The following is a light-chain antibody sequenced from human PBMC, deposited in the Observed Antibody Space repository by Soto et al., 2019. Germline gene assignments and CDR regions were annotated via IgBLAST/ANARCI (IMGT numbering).Light chain of an antibody. CDR2: GNS. V-gene: IGLV1-40*01. Sequence: QSVLALPPSVSGARGQRVTISCTGSSSNIGAGYDVHWYQQLPGTAPKLLIYGNSNRPSGVPDRFSGSKSGTSASLAITGLQAEDEADYYCQSYDSSLSGSVFGGGTKLTVL. J-gene: IGLJ2*01. CDR1: SSNIGAGYD. CDR3: QSYDSSLSGSV.